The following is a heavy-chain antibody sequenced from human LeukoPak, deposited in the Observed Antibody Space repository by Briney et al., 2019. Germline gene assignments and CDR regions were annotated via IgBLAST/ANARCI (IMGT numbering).Heavy chain of an antibody. V-gene: IGHV3-53*01. CDR1: GFTVSSKY. D-gene: IGHD3-10*01. CDR2: LYSGGQA. J-gene: IGHJ4*02. CDR3: ARDHKHLYGSGSYLDY. Sequence: GGSLRLSCIASGFTVSSKYMSWVRQAPGKGLEWVSVLYSGGQAFYPDSVRGRFTISRDNSKNTLYLQMNSLRAEDTAVYYCARDHKHLYGSGSYLDYWGQGTLVTVSS.